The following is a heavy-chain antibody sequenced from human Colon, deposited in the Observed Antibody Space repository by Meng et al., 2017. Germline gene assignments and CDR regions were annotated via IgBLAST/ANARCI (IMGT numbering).Heavy chain of an antibody. CDR2: IFYTGSA. CDR1: GLSIGTTGDY. CDR3: ARADCTAGICYQFDN. Sequence: QVQLQESGLGLVKPSQTLSLTCNVSGLSIGTTGDYWTWIRQRPGKGLECIGKIFYTGSAHYNPSLKTRAAMSVDRSKNQFSLKLNSVTAADTAVYYCARADCTAGICYQFDNWGQGTLVTVSS. V-gene: IGHV4-31*03. D-gene: IGHD2-8*02. J-gene: IGHJ4*02.